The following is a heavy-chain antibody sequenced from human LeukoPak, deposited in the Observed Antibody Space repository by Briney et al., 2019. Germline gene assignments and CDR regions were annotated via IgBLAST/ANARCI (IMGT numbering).Heavy chain of an antibody. CDR2: MNPNSGNT. D-gene: IGHD3-22*01. CDR3: ARVSGSSGYYYYYYYMDV. CDR1: GYTFTSYD. J-gene: IGHJ6*03. V-gene: IGHV1-8*03. Sequence: ASVKVSCKASGYTFTSYDTNWVRQATGQGLEWMGWMNPNSGNTGYAQKFQGRVTITRNTSISTAYMELSSLRSEDTAVYYCARVSGSSGYYYYYYYMDVWGKGTTVTVSS.